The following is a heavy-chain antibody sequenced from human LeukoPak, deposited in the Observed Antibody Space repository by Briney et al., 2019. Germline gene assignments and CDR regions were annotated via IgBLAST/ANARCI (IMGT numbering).Heavy chain of an antibody. CDR2: IYYSGST. CDR3: ATVYYDYVWGSYRFDY. Sequence: SETLSLTCTVSRGSLSSSSYYWGWIRQPPGKGLEWIGSIYYSGSTYYNPSLKSRVTISVDRSKNQFSLKLSSVTAADTAVYYCATVYYDYVWGSYRFDYWGQGTLVTVSS. V-gene: IGHV4-39*01. CDR1: RGSLSSSSYY. J-gene: IGHJ4*02. D-gene: IGHD3-16*02.